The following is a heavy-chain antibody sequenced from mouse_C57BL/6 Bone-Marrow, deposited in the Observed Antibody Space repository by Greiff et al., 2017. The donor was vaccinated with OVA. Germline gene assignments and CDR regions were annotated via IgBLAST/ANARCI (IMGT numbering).Heavy chain of an antibody. Sequence: VQLQQPGAELVKPGASVKLSCKASGYTFTSYRMHWVKQRPGQGLEWIGMIHPIGGSTNYNEKFKSKATLTVDKSSSTAYMQLSSVAYEGAAVYYCAGGLLCAMDYWGQGTSVTVSS. CDR3: AGGLLCAMDY. J-gene: IGHJ4*01. V-gene: IGHV1-64*01. CDR1: GYTFTSYR. CDR2: IHPIGGST. D-gene: IGHD2-1*01.